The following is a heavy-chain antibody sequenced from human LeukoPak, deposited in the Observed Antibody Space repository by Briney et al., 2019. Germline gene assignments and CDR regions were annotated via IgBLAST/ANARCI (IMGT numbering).Heavy chain of an antibody. CDR1: GDSVSGNSVG. V-gene: IGHV6-1*01. CDR3: ARSYHYAMDV. CDR2: TYYRSKWYK. J-gene: IGHJ6*02. D-gene: IGHD3-16*02. Sequence: SQTLTLTCAISGDSVSGNSVGWHWNTQSPSRGLEGLGRTYYRSKWYKDYVVSVKSRITIIPNTSKNQFSLQLNSVTPEDTAVYYGARSYHYAMDVWGQGTTVTVSS.